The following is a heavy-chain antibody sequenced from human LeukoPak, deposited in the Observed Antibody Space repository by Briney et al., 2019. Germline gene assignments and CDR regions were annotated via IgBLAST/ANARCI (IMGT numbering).Heavy chain of an antibody. CDR3: ARARSYCSSTSCYEIDAFDI. Sequence: GGSLRLSCAASGFTFSDFYMSWIRQAPGKGLEWVSYISSSGSTIYYADSVKGRFTISRDNAKNSLYLQMNSLRAEDTAVYYCARARSYCSSTSCYEIDAFDIWGQGTMVTVSS. D-gene: IGHD2-2*01. V-gene: IGHV3-11*01. CDR1: GFTFSDFY. CDR2: ISSSGSTI. J-gene: IGHJ3*02.